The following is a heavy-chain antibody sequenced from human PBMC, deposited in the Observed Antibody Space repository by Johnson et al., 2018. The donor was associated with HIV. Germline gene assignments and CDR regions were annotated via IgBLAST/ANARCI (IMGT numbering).Heavy chain of an antibody. CDR2: LWYEGSNQ. Sequence: QEQLVESGGGVVQPGRSLRLSCAASGFTFSSYAMNWVRQAPGKGLEWVAFLWYEGSNQDHADTVRGRFTISRDNSRNTLYLKMNSLVTEDTAVYYCTTEGGHNCGGDCYPDAFDIWGQGTMVTVSP. CDR3: TTEGGHNCGGDCYPDAFDI. D-gene: IGHD2-21*02. J-gene: IGHJ3*02. CDR1: GFTFSSYA. V-gene: IGHV3-33*08.